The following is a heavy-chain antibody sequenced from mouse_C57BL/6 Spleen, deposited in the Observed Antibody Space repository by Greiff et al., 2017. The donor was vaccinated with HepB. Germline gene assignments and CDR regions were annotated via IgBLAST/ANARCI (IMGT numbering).Heavy chain of an antibody. CDR1: GYTFTDHT. CDR2: IYPRDGST. Sequence: QLQQSDAELVKPGASVKISCKVSGYTFTDHTIHWMKQRPEQGLEWIGYIYPRDGSTKYNEKFKGKATLTADKSSSTAYMQLNSLTSEDSAVYFCSRIYYGSSYEGYFDVWGTGTTVTVSS. V-gene: IGHV1-78*01. J-gene: IGHJ1*03. D-gene: IGHD1-1*01. CDR3: SRIYYGSSYEGYFDV.